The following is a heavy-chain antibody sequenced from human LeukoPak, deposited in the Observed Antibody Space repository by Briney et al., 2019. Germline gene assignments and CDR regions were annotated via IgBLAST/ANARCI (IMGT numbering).Heavy chain of an antibody. CDR3: ARDSGSYYFDY. J-gene: IGHJ4*02. CDR2: ISYDGSNK. CDR1: GFTFSSYG. D-gene: IGHD1-26*01. V-gene: IGHV3-30*19. Sequence: GGSLRLSCAASGFTFSSYGMHWVRQAPGKGLEWVAVISYDGSNKYYADSVKGRFTISRDNSKNTLYLQMNGLRAEDTAVYYCARDSGSYYFDYWGQGTLVTVSS.